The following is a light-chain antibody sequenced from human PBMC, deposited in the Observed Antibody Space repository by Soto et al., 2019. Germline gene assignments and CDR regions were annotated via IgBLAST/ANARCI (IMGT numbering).Light chain of an antibody. J-gene: IGKJ3*01. CDR2: DVS. CDR3: QQYVSSPFT. CDR1: QSVGSSY. V-gene: IGKV3-20*01. Sequence: EIVLTQSPGTLSLSPGERATLSCRASQSVGSSYLCWYQQKTGQAPRLLIYDVSSRATGIPDRFSGSGSGTDFTLTISRLEPEDCAVYFCQQYVSSPFTFGPGTKVDIK.